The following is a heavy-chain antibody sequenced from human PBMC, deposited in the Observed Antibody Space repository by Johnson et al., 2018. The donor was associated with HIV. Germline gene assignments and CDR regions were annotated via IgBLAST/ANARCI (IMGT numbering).Heavy chain of an antibody. V-gene: IGHV3-66*01. CDR3: ARGDLSDASFHI. Sequence: EVQLVESGGVVVQPGGSLRLSCAASGFTFSSNYMSWVRQAPGKGLEWVSVIYSGGSTYYADSVKGRFTISRDNSKNTLYLQMNSLRAEDTAVYYCARGDLSDASFHIWGQGTMVTVSS. CDR2: IYSGGST. J-gene: IGHJ3*02. CDR1: GFTFSSNY.